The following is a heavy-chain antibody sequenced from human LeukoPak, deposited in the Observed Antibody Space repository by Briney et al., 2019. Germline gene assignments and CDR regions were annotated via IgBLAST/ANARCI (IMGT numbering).Heavy chain of an antibody. J-gene: IGHJ4*02. D-gene: IGHD3-10*01. V-gene: IGHV3-23*01. CDR1: GFTFSNYA. CDR3: AKTSGSRFAGSPC. Sequence: GGSLSLSCTASGFTFSNYALTWVRQAPGKGLEWVSGISGNGGSTYYADSVKGRFTISRDYSKSSLHLQMNSLRAEDTAVYYCAKTSGSRFAGSPCWGEESLVTVSS. CDR2: ISGNGGST.